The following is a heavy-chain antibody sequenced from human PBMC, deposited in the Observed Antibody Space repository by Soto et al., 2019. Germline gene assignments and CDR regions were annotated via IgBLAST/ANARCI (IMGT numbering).Heavy chain of an antibody. V-gene: IGHV1-18*01. CDR1: GYTFTSYG. CDR3: ARDREGYSSSSRSAFDI. Sequence: ASVKVSCKASGYTFTSYGISWVRQAPRQGLEWMGWISAYNGNTNYAQKLQGRVTMTTDTSTSTAYMELRSLRSDDTAVYYCARDREGYSSSSRSAFDIWGQGTIVTVSS. CDR2: ISAYNGNT. D-gene: IGHD6-6*01. J-gene: IGHJ3*02.